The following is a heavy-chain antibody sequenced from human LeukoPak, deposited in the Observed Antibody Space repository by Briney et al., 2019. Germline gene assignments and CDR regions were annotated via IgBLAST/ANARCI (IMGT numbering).Heavy chain of an antibody. D-gene: IGHD4-23*01. V-gene: IGHV3-74*01. CDR3: ARDYVAAYDLGNSRLYYYYYGMDV. CDR2: ISIDGNTT. CDR1: DFTFNNYW. J-gene: IGHJ6*02. Sequence: GGSLRLSCAASDFTFNNYWMHWVRQAPGKGLEWVSLISIDGNTTSYADSVKDRFTISRDNAKNTLYLQMNSLRAEDTALYYCARDYVAAYDLGNSRLYYYYYGMDVWGQGTTVTVSS.